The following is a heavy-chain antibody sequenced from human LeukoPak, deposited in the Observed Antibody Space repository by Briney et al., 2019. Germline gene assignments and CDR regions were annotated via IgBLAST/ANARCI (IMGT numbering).Heavy chain of an antibody. V-gene: IGHV1-2*02. CDR1: GYTFTGYY. J-gene: IGHJ4*02. Sequence: ASVKVSCKASGYTFTGYYMHWVRQAPGQGLERMGWINPNSGGTNYAQKFQGRVTMTRDTSISTAYMELSRLRSDDTAVYYCARGARKYDFWSGHLYYFDYWGQGTLVTVSS. CDR2: INPNSGGT. D-gene: IGHD3-3*01. CDR3: ARGARKYDFWSGHLYYFDY.